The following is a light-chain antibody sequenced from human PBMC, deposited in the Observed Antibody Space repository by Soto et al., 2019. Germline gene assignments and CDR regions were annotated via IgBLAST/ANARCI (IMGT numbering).Light chain of an antibody. CDR1: QSVSSN. Sequence: EIVMTQSPATLSVSPGERATLSCRASQSVSSNLAWYQQKPGQAPRLLIYGASPRATGIPARFSGSGSGTEFTLTISSLQSEDFAVYYCQQYNNWPHMYTFGQGTKLEIK. V-gene: IGKV3-15*01. CDR2: GAS. J-gene: IGKJ2*01. CDR3: QQYNNWPHMYT.